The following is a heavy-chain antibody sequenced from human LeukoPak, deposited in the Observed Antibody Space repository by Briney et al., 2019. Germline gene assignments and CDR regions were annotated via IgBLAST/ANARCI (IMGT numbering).Heavy chain of an antibody. CDR1: GITFNTYA. Sequence: GGSLRLSCAASGITFNTYAMTWVRQAPGKGLEWVSAISGRGGSTYYADSVKGRFTISRDNSENTLFLQMNSLRAEDTAVYYCAKELGGTFTVAREGAFEIWRQGTTVIVSS. V-gene: IGHV3-23*01. CDR3: AKELGGTFTVAREGAFEI. CDR2: ISGRGGST. J-gene: IGHJ3*02. D-gene: IGHD6-19*01.